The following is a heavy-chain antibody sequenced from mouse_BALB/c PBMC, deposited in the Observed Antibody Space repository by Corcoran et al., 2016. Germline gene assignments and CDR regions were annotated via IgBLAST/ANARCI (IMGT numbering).Heavy chain of an antibody. J-gene: IGHJ2*01. CDR2: INSDGSAI. CDR3: DYFDY. CDR1: GFTFSGFW. V-gene: IGHV11-1*02. Sequence: EVQLLETGGGLVQPGGSRGLSCEGSGFTFSGFWMSWVRQTPGKTVEWIGDINSDGSAINYAPSIKDRFTIFRDNDKSTLYLQMSNVRSEDPATYFWDYFDYWGQGTTLTVSS.